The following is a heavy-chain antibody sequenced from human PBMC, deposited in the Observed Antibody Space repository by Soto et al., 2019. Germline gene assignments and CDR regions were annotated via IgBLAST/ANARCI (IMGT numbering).Heavy chain of an antibody. CDR2: IKSKTDGGTT. V-gene: IGHV3-15*01. Sequence: GGSLRLSCAASGFTFSNAWMSWVRQAPGKGLEWVGRIKSKTDGGTTDYAAPVKGRFTISRDDSKNTLYLQMNSLKTEDTAVYYCTTEQTSPRGTPWTTLGDRDDYWGQGTLVTVSS. CDR1: GFTFSNAW. D-gene: IGHD4-17*01. J-gene: IGHJ4*02. CDR3: TTEQTSPRGTPWTTLGDRDDY.